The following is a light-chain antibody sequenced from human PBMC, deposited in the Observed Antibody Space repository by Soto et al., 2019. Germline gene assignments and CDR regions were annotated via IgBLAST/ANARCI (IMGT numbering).Light chain of an antibody. CDR3: SSYTTSTTIYV. CDR2: EVT. Sequence: QSALTQPASVSGSPGQSITISCTGTSSNVGGYNFVSWYQQHPGKAPKLLIYEVTNRPSGVSDRFSGSKSGNTASLTISGLQPEDEADYYCSSYTTSTTIYVFGTGTKVTVL. V-gene: IGLV2-14*01. J-gene: IGLJ1*01. CDR1: SSNVGGYNF.